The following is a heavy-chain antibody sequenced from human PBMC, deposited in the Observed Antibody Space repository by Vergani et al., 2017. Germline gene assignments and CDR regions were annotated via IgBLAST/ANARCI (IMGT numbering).Heavy chain of an antibody. J-gene: IGHJ6*03. CDR1: GGSISSYY. D-gene: IGHD3-3*01. CDR2: IYYSGST. CDR3: ARDITIFGVITHMDV. Sequence: QVQLQESGAGLVKPSETLSLTCTVSGGSISSYYWSWIRQPPGKGLEWIGYIYYSGSTNYNPSLKSRVTISVDTSKNQFSLELSSVTAADTAVYYCARDITIFGVITHMDVWGKGTTVTVSS. V-gene: IGHV4-59*01.